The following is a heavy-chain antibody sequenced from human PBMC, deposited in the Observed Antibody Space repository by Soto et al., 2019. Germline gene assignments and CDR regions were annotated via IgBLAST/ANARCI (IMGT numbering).Heavy chain of an antibody. CDR2: IYYDGSNK. V-gene: IGHV3-33*01. D-gene: IGHD5-12*01. J-gene: IGHJ5*02. CDR3: ARGHGVATTMGWFDP. CDR1: GFTFSSYG. Sequence: QVQLVESGGGVVQPGRSLRLSCAASGFTFSSYGIHWVRQAPGKGLEWVAVIYYDGSNKYYADSVKGRFTISRGNSKNTLYLQMTSLRADDTAVYYCARGHGVATTMGWFDPWGQGTLVTVSS.